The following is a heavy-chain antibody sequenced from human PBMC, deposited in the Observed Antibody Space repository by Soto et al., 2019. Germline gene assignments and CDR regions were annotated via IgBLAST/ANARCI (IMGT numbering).Heavy chain of an antibody. Sequence: QVQLVESGGGVVQPGRSLRLSCAASGFTFSRYAMQWVRQAPGKGLEWVALISDDGSIKYYADSVKGRFIISRDNSKNTLYLQLNTLRAEDTAVYYCAREDRDYGAYYFDYWGQGTLVTVSS. V-gene: IGHV3-30-3*01. CDR3: AREDRDYGAYYFDY. D-gene: IGHD4-17*01. CDR2: ISDDGSIK. CDR1: GFTFSRYA. J-gene: IGHJ4*02.